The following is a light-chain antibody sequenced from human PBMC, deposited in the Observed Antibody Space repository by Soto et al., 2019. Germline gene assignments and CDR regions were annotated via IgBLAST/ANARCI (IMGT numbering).Light chain of an antibody. V-gene: IGLV2-14*01. CDR1: SSDVGGYNY. CDR2: DVS. J-gene: IGLJ2*01. Sequence: QSALTQPASVSGSPGQSITISCTGTSSDVGGYNYVSWYQQHPGKAPKLMIYDVSNRPSGVSNRFSGSKSGNTASLTISGLQAEDEADYYCRSYPSSSVVFGGGTKLTVL. CDR3: RSYPSSSVV.